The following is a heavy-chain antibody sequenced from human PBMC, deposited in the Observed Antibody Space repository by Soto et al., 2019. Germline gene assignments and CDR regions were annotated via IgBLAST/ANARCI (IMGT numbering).Heavy chain of an antibody. CDR2: IYYSGST. D-gene: IGHD6-19*01. CDR1: GGSISSYY. CDR3: ARVGDSSGNYGMDV. V-gene: IGHV4-59*01. Sequence: SETLSLTCTVSGGSISSYYWSWIRQPPGKGLEWIGYIYYSGSTNYNPSLKSRVTISVDTSKNQFSLKLSSVTAADTAVYYCARVGDSSGNYGMDVWGQGTTVTVSS. J-gene: IGHJ6*02.